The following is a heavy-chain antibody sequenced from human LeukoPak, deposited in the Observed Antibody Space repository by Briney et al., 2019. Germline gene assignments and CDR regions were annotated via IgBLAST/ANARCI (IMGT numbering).Heavy chain of an antibody. CDR1: GFTFSSYD. D-gene: IGHD5-24*01. J-gene: IGHJ4*02. CDR3: ARGPEMATNQDPYYFDY. CDR2: IGTAGDT. V-gene: IGHV3-13*01. Sequence: GGSLRLSCAASGFTFSSYDMHWVRQATGKGLEWVSAIGTAGDTYYPGSVKGRFTISRENAKNSLYLQMNSLRAGDTAVYYCARGPEMATNQDPYYFDYWGQGTLVTVSS.